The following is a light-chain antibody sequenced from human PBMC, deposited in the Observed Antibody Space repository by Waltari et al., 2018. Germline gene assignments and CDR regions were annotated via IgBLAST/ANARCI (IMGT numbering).Light chain of an antibody. CDR3: CSYAGSSTYV. J-gene: IGLJ1*01. CDR2: EGS. Sequence: QSALTQPASVSGSPGQSITISCPGTSRDVGRYNLLPWYQQHPGKAPKLMIYEGSKRPSGVSNRFSGSKSGNTASLTISGLQAEDEADYYCCSYAGSSTYVFGTGTKVTVL. V-gene: IGLV2-23*01. CDR1: SRDVGRYNL.